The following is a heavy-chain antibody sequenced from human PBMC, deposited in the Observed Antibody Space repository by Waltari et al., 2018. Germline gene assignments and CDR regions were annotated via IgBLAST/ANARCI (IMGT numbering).Heavy chain of an antibody. Sequence: QVQLQQWGAGLLKPSETLSLTCAVYGWSFSGYSWSWIRQPPGKGLEWIGEVNHSGSTNYNPSLKSRVTISVDTSKNQFSLKLSSVTAADTAVYYCARGPGAAAVNFDYWGQGTLVTVSS. D-gene: IGHD6-13*01. CDR2: VNHSGST. J-gene: IGHJ4*02. V-gene: IGHV4-34*01. CDR1: GWSFSGYS. CDR3: ARGPGAAAVNFDY.